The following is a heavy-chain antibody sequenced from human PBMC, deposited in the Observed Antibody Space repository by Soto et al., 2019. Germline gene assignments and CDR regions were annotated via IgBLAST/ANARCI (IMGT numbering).Heavy chain of an antibody. CDR2: IYPDDSDA. V-gene: IGHV5-51*01. CDR3: ARHCHGASYRWAFDI. D-gene: IGHD2-8*01. Sequence: GGSLKISCKGSGYSFTNYWIGWVRQMPEKGLEWMGIIYPDDSDARYSPSFQGQVTISADKSITTAYLQWSSLKGSDTAMYYCARHCHGASYRWAFDIWGQVTMVTSSS. CDR1: GYSFTNYW. J-gene: IGHJ3*02.